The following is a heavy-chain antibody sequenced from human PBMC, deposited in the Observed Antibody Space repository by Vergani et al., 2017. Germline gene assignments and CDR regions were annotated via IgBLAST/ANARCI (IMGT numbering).Heavy chain of an antibody. D-gene: IGHD2-15*01. CDR3: ARDTEGYCSGGSCYSRYYYGMDV. V-gene: IGHV1-69*13. J-gene: IGHJ6*02. Sequence: QVQLVQSGAEVKKPGSSVKVSCKASGGTFSSYAISWVRQAPGQGLEWMGRIIPIFGTANYAQKFQGRVTITADESTSTAYMELSSLRSEDTAMYYCARDTEGYCSGGSCYSRYYYGMDVWGQXP. CDR2: IIPIFGTA. CDR1: GGTFSSYA.